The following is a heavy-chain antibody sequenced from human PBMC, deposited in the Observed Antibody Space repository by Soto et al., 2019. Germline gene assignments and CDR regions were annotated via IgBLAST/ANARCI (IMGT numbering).Heavy chain of an antibody. V-gene: IGHV3-11*01. D-gene: IGHD6-19*01. CDR1: GFTFSDYY. J-gene: IGHJ4*02. CDR2: ISSSGSTI. Sequence: PGRSLRLSCAASGFTFSDYYMSWIRQAPGKGLEWVSYISSSGSTIYYADSVKGRFTISRDNAKNSLYLQMNSLRAEDTAVYYCASGLPGIAVPGTFDYWGQGTLVTVSS. CDR3: ASGLPGIAVPGTFDY.